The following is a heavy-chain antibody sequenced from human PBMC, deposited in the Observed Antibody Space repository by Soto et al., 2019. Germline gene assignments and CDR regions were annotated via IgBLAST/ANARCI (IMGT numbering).Heavy chain of an antibody. Sequence: PSETLSLTCAVYGGSFSGYYWSWIRQPPGKGLEWIGEINHSGSTNYNPSLKSRVTISVDTSKNQFSLKLSSVTAADTAVYYCARLKYYDFWSGYPIGMDVWGQGTTVTVSS. CDR2: INHSGST. V-gene: IGHV4-34*01. D-gene: IGHD3-3*01. CDR3: ARLKYYDFWSGYPIGMDV. CDR1: GGSFSGYY. J-gene: IGHJ6*02.